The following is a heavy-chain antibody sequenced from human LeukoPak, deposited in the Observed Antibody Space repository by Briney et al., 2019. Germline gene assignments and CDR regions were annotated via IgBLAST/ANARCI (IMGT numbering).Heavy chain of an antibody. CDR3: ARSYGDYGNHYYYMNV. V-gene: IGHV1-2*02. CDR1: VYTFTGYY. Sequence: GVSEKLSCKATVYTFTGYYMPSVRQAPGQPQERMGRINPNSGGTNYAQKFQGRVTMTSDTSISTAYMELSRLRADDTAVYYVARSYGDYGNHYYYMNVWGKGTTVTVSS. D-gene: IGHD4-17*01. J-gene: IGHJ6*03. CDR2: INPNSGGT.